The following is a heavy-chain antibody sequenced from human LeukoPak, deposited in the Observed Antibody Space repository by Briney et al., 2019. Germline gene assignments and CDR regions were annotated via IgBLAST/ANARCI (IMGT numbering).Heavy chain of an antibody. J-gene: IGHJ3*02. Sequence: GRFTISRDSSKNTLYLQMNSPRAEDTAVYYCASATGDNDAFDIWGQGTMVTVSS. D-gene: IGHD7-27*01. CDR3: ASATGDNDAFDI. V-gene: IGHV3-30*07.